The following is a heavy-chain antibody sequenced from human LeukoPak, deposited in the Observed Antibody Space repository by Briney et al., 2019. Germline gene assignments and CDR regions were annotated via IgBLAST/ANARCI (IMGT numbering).Heavy chain of an antibody. D-gene: IGHD3-22*01. V-gene: IGHV1-46*01. Sequence: ASVKLSCKASGYTFTSYAMNWVRQAPGQGLECMGIINPSCCNTIYAQKFQDRVTMTRDMSTSKVYMEMSSLRSEDKAVYYCARDLNYDSTYWGQGTLVTVSS. CDR2: INPSCCNT. CDR3: ARDLNYDSTY. J-gene: IGHJ4*02. CDR1: GYTFTSYA.